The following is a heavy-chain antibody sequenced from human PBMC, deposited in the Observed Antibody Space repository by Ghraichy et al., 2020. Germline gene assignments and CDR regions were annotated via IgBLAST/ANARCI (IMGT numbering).Heavy chain of an antibody. CDR1: GGSFSGYY. CDR2: INHSGST. V-gene: IGHV4-34*01. Sequence: ESLNISCAVYGGSFSGYYWSWIRQPPGKGLEWIGEINHSGSTNYNPSLKSRVTISVDTSKNQFSLKLSSVTAADTAVYYCARGGSRYGSGSFGYWGQGTLVTVSS. D-gene: IGHD3-10*01. CDR3: ARGGSRYGSGSFGY. J-gene: IGHJ4*02.